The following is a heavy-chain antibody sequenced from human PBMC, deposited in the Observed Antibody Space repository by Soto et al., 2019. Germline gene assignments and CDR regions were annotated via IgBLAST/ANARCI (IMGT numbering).Heavy chain of an antibody. CDR2: IYYSGST. CDR3: AGGQERLPEGGYDILANSFDY. D-gene: IGHD3-9*01. CDR1: GCSISSSSYY. V-gene: IGHV4-39*01. Sequence: SETLSLTCTVSGCSISSSSYYWGWIRQPPGKGLEWIGSIYYSGSTYYNPSLKSRVTISVDTSKNQFSLKLSSVTAADTAVYYCAGGQERLPEGGYDILANSFDYWGQGTLVTVSS. J-gene: IGHJ4*02.